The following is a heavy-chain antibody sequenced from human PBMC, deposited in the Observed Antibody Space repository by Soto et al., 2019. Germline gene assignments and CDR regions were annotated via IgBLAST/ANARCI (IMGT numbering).Heavy chain of an antibody. D-gene: IGHD6-19*01. J-gene: IGHJ4*02. Sequence: QVQLVQSGAEVKKPGSSVKVSCKASGGTFSSYAISWVRQAPGQGLEWMGGIIPIFGTANYAQKFQGRVTITADESTSTAYMELRSLRSEDTAVYYCPRPAPGRSSGWYPFDYWGQGTLVTVSS. V-gene: IGHV1-69*01. CDR1: GGTFSSYA. CDR3: PRPAPGRSSGWYPFDY. CDR2: IIPIFGTA.